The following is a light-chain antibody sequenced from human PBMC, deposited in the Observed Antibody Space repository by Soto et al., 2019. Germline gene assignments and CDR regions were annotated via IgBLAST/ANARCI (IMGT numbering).Light chain of an antibody. CDR2: SNN. CDR3: AAWEDRLNGWV. Sequence: QSVLTQPHSASGTPGQRVTISCSGRSSNLGSNTVNWYQQLQGTAPKLLIYSNNQRPSGVPDRFAGSKSGTSASLAISGLQSEDEADYYCAAWEDRLNGWVFGGGTKLTVL. V-gene: IGLV1-44*01. CDR1: SSNLGSNT. J-gene: IGLJ3*02.